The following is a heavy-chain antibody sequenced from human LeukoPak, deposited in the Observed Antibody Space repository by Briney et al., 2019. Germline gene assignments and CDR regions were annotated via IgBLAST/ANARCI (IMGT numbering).Heavy chain of an antibody. V-gene: IGHV3-48*03. J-gene: IGHJ4*02. Sequence: GGSLRLSCAASGFTFSSYEMNWVRQAPGKGREWVSYISSSGSTIYYADSVKGRFTISRDNGKNSLYLQMNSLRAEDTAVYYCARGYYGLKYWGQGTLVTVSS. D-gene: IGHD3-10*01. CDR1: GFTFSSYE. CDR2: ISSSGSTI. CDR3: ARGYYGLKY.